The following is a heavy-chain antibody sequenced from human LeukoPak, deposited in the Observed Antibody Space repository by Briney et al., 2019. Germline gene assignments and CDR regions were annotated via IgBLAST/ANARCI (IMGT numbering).Heavy chain of an antibody. J-gene: IGHJ5*02. CDR3: ARALLGLYNWFDP. D-gene: IGHD2-15*01. Sequence: GGSLRLSCAASGFTFSSFWMHWVRQSPGGGLEWVSHISADASTTTYADSVKGRFTVSRDNAKNTLYLQMTSLRAEDTAVYYCARALLGLYNWFDPWGQGTLVTVSS. V-gene: IGHV3-74*03. CDR2: ISADASTT. CDR1: GFTFSSFW.